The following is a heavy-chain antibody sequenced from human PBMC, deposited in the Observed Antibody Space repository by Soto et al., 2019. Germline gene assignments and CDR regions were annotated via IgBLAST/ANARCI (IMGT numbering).Heavy chain of an antibody. CDR3: ARDGNF. CDR2: MYNSGST. CDR1: GGSVSSGSYY. D-gene: IGHD1-26*01. Sequence: SETLSLTCTVSGGSVSSGSYYWSWIRQPPGKGLEWIGYMYNSGSTNYNPSLKSRVTISVDTSKNQFSLKLSSVTAADTAVYYCARDGNFWGQGTLVTVSS. J-gene: IGHJ4*02. V-gene: IGHV4-61*01.